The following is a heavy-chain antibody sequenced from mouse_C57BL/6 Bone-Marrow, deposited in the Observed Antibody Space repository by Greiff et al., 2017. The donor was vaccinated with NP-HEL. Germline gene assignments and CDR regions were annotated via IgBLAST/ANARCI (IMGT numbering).Heavy chain of an antibody. CDR3: ARDDYGIDY. J-gene: IGHJ2*01. D-gene: IGHD2-4*01. V-gene: IGHV3-6*01. Sequence: ESGPGLVKPSQSLSLTCSVTGYSITSGYYWNWIRQFPGNKLEWMGYISYDGSNNYNPSLKNRISITRDTSKNLFFLKLNSVTTEDTATYYCARDDYGIDYWGQGTTLTVSS. CDR1: GYSITSGYY. CDR2: ISYDGSN.